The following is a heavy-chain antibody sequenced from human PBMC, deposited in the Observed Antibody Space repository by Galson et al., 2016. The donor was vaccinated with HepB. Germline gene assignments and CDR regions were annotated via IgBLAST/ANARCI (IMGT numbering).Heavy chain of an antibody. D-gene: IGHD4-17*01. J-gene: IGHJ6*04. Sequence: SLRLSCAASGLSSYGMHWVRQAPGRGLEWVSAITETGSFAYYADSVRGRFTLSRDTSKNTVYLQMNYLRADDTALYYCGRDYPTMTDRYPYHVDVWGKGTAVTVSS. CDR2: ITETGSFA. CDR3: GRDYPTMTDRYPYHVDV. V-gene: IGHV3-23*01. CDR1: GLSSYG.